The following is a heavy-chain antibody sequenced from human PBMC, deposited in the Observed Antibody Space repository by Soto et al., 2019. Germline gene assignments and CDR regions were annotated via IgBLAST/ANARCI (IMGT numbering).Heavy chain of an antibody. CDR3: ATPPADSSYYYYYGMDV. CDR2: ITGSGVST. J-gene: IGHJ6*02. CDR1: GLTFSHHA. Sequence: GSLRLSCAASGLTFSHHAMNWVRQAPGKGLEWVSAITGSGVSTYYADSVKGRFTISRDNSKNTLYLQMNSLGAEDTAIYYCATPPADSSYYYYYGMDVWGQGTTVTVSS. D-gene: IGHD6-6*01. V-gene: IGHV3-23*01.